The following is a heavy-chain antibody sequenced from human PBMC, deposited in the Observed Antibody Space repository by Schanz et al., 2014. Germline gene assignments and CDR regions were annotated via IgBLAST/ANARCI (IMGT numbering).Heavy chain of an antibody. V-gene: IGHV3-7*01. J-gene: IGHJ4*03. D-gene: IGHD2-15*01. CDR2: MNQDGSVK. CDR1: RFTFSDYW. Sequence: VQLVESGGCLVQPGGSLRLSCAASRFTFSDYWMSWVRQAPGKGLEWVANMNQDGSVKNYVDSVKGRFTISRDNAKNSLYLQMNSLRAEDTAVYYCARDKGGLIPFDYWGQGTLVTVSS. CDR3: ARDKGGLIPFDY.